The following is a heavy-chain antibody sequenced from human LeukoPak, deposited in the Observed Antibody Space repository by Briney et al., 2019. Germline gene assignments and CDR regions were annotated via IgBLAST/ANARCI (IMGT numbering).Heavy chain of an antibody. Sequence: GGSLRLSCAASGFTFSSYAMHWVRQAPGKGLEYVSAISSNGGSTYYANSVKGRFTISRDNSKNTLYLQMGSLRAEDMAVYYCARDRDWGDAFDIWGQGTMVTVSS. CDR2: ISSNGGST. J-gene: IGHJ3*02. CDR3: ARDRDWGDAFDI. CDR1: GFTFSSYA. D-gene: IGHD7-27*01. V-gene: IGHV3-64*01.